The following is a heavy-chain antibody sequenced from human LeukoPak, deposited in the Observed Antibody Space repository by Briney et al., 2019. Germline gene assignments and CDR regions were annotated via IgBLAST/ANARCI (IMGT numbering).Heavy chain of an antibody. D-gene: IGHD3-3*01. CDR2: IWYDGSNK. Sequence: GGSLRLSCAASGFTFSSYGMHWVRQAPGKGLEWVAVIWYDGSNKYYADSVKGRFTISRDNSKNTLYLQMNSLRAEDTAVYYCARAPTSLRFLEWLPEVLVDYWGQGTLVTVSS. CDR3: ARAPTSLRFLEWLPEVLVDY. V-gene: IGHV3-33*01. J-gene: IGHJ4*02. CDR1: GFTFSSYG.